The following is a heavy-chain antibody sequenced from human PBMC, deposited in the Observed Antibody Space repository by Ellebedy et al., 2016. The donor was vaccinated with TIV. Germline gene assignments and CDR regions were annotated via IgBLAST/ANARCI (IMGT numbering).Heavy chain of an antibody. J-gene: IGHJ6*02. CDR3: AREKGYYYSGMDV. CDR2: IYYSGSG. CDR1: GDSISSSTYY. V-gene: IGHV4-39*07. Sequence: SETLSLXXTVSGDSISSSTYYWGSIRQPPGKGLEWIGTIYYSGSGYYNPSLKSRVTISVDTSKNQFSLKLSSVTAADTAVYYCAREKGYYYSGMDVWGQGTTVTVSS.